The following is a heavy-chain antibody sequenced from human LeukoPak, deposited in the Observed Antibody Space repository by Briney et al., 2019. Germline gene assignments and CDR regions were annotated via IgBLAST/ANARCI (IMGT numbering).Heavy chain of an antibody. Sequence: GGSLRLSCAASGFTFSNAWMSWVRQAPGKGLEWVGRIKSKTDGGTTDYAAPVKGRFTISRDDSKNTLYLQMNSLKTEDTAVYYCTTDRFGLSSGGTHMDVWGKGTTVTVSS. D-gene: IGHD6-19*01. CDR1: GFTFSNAW. CDR3: TTDRFGLSSGGTHMDV. V-gene: IGHV3-15*01. CDR2: IKSKTDGGTT. J-gene: IGHJ6*03.